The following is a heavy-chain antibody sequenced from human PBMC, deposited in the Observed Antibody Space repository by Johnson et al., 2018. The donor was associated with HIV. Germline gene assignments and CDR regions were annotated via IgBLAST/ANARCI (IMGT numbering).Heavy chain of an antibody. CDR1: GFTFSSFW. Sequence: EVQLVESGGGLVQPGGSLRLSCAASGFTFSSFWMTWVRQAPGKGLEWVANIKDDGSEKSYVDSVKGRFTISRDNAKNSLYLQVNSLRAEDTAVYYCAKDGRDDLRAFDIWGQGTMVTVSS. V-gene: IGHV3-7*01. D-gene: IGHD5-24*01. CDR3: AKDGRDDLRAFDI. J-gene: IGHJ3*02. CDR2: IKDDGSEK.